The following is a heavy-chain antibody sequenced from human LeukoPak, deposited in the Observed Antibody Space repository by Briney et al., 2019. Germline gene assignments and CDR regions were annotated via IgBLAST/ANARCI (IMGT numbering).Heavy chain of an antibody. Sequence: GGSLRLSCAASGFTFSTYAMSWVRQAPGKGLEWVSVIYSGGSTYYADSVKGRFTISRDNSKNTLYLQMNSLRAEDTAVYYCARDGPAGPNGRYYYYYYGMDVWGQGTTVTVSS. CDR1: GFTFSTYA. V-gene: IGHV3-53*01. CDR3: ARDGPAGPNGRYYYYYYGMDV. CDR2: IYSGGST. D-gene: IGHD2-2*01. J-gene: IGHJ6*02.